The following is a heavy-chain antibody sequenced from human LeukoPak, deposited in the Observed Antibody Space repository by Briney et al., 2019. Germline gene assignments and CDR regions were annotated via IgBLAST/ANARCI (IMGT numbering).Heavy chain of an antibody. CDR1: GFTFSSHS. Sequence: GGSLRLSCAASGFTFSSHSMNWVRQAPGKGLEWVSSISGSSSYIYYADSVKGRFTISRDNAKNSLYLQMNSLRAEDTAVYYCARAAENYGGRFDSWGQGTLVTVSS. CDR3: ARAAENYGGRFDS. V-gene: IGHV3-21*01. D-gene: IGHD3-16*01. J-gene: IGHJ4*02. CDR2: ISGSSSYI.